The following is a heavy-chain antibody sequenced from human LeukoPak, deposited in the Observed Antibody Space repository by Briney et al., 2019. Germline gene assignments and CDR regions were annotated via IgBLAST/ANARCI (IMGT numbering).Heavy chain of an antibody. Sequence: SETLSLTCTVSGGSISSYYWSWIRQPPGKGLEWIGYIYYSGSTNYNPSLKSRVTISVDTSKNQFSLKLSSVTAADTAVYYCARDSTTGGSAINFDYWGQGTLVTVSS. J-gene: IGHJ4*02. D-gene: IGHD3-16*01. CDR2: IYYSGST. CDR1: GGSISSYY. CDR3: ARDSTTGGSAINFDY. V-gene: IGHV4-59*01.